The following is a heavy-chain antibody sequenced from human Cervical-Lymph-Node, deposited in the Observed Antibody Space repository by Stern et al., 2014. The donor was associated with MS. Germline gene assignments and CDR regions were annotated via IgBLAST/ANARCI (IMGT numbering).Heavy chain of an antibody. J-gene: IGHJ4*02. CDR1: GFTFTSYG. CDR3: AILGPGGSYGY. CDR2: IWDGGSNN. Sequence: VHLVESGGGVVQPGRSLRLSCAASGFTFTSYGMHWVRQAPGKGLEWVAVIWDGGSNNYDADSVKGGFTITRENSRNALYLQMNSLRAEDTAVYYGAILGPGGSYGYWGQGTLVTVSS. D-gene: IGHD1-26*01. V-gene: IGHV3-33*01.